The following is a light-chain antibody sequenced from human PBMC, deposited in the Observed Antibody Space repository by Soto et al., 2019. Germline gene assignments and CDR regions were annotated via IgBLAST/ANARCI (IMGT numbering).Light chain of an antibody. CDR3: CSYAGSSTPYV. V-gene: IGLV2-23*02. CDR1: SSDVGSYNL. J-gene: IGLJ1*01. Sequence: QSALTQPASVSGSPGQSITISCTGTSSDVGSYNLVSWYQQHPGKAPKLMIYEVSKRPSGVSNRFSGSKSGNTASLTISGLQAEDEGYYYCCSYAGSSTPYVFGTGTKLTVL. CDR2: EVS.